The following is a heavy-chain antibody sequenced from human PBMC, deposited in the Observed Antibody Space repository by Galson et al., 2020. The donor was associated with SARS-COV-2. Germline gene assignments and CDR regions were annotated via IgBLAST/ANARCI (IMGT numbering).Heavy chain of an antibody. J-gene: IGHJ4*02. D-gene: IGHD3-22*01. CDR2: INPYNGKT. V-gene: IGHV1-18*04. CDR3: ARDQYDYYDTSGYDC. CDR1: GYTFTSFG. Sequence: ASVKVSCKTSGYTFTSFGVSWVRQAPGQGLEWMGWINPYNGKTNYPQKLQGRVTMTTDTSASTVYMELRRLRADDTAVYYCARDQYDYYDTSGYDCWGQGTLVTVSS.